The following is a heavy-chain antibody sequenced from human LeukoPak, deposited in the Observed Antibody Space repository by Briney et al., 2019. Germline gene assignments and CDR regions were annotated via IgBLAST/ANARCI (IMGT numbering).Heavy chain of an antibody. V-gene: IGHV4-34*01. D-gene: IGHD1-14*01. CDR2: INHSGST. CDR1: GGSFSGYY. Sequence: RPSETLSLTCAVYGGSFSGYYWSWIRQPPGKGLEWIGEINHSGSTNYNPSLKSRVTISVDTSKNQFSLKLSSVTAADTAVYYCAKTPRSLYAFDIWGQGTMVTVSS. J-gene: IGHJ3*02. CDR3: AKTPRSLYAFDI.